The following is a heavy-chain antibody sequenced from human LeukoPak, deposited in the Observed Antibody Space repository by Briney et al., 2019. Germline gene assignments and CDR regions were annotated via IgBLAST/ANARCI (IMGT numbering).Heavy chain of an antibody. CDR2: ISSSGSTI. J-gene: IGHJ6*04. Sequence: GGSLTLACVASAFTVSSYEVNWARQAPGEGLEWVLYISSSGSTIYYAHSVKGRFTISRENAKNSLYLQMNSRRAGETAGYYCAELGITMIGGVWGKGTTVTISS. V-gene: IGHV3-48*03. CDR1: AFTVSSYE. CDR3: AELGITMIGGV. D-gene: IGHD3-10*02.